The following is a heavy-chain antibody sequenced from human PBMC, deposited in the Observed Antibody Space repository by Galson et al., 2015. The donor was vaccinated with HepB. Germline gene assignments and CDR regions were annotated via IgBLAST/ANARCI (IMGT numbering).Heavy chain of an antibody. Sequence: CAISGDSVSSNSAAWNWIRQSPSRGLEWLGRTYYRSKWYNDYAVSVKSRITINPDTSKNQFSLQLNSVTPEDTAVYYCAGTASSSGSYSDLHDAFDIWGQGTMVTVSS. V-gene: IGHV6-1*01. D-gene: IGHD1-26*01. J-gene: IGHJ3*02. CDR1: GDSVSSNSAA. CDR3: AGTASSSGSYSDLHDAFDI. CDR2: TYYRSKWYN.